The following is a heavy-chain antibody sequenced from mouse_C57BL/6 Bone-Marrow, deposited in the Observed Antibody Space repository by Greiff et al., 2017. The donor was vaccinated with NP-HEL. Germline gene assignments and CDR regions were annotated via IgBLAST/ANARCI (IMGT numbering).Heavy chain of an antibody. D-gene: IGHD1-1*01. V-gene: IGHV1-50*01. CDR1: GYTFTSYW. J-gene: IGHJ3*01. Sequence: QVQLQPGAELVKPGASVKLSCKASGYTFTSYWMQWVKQRPGQGLEWIGEIDPSDSYTNYNQKFKGKATLTVDTSSSTAYMQLSSLTSEDSAVYYCAREDYYGSSYVFFAYWGQGTLVTVSA. CDR3: AREDYYGSSYVFFAY. CDR2: IDPSDSYT.